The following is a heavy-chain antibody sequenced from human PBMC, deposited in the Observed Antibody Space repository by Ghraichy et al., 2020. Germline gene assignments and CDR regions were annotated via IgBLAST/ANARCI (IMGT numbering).Heavy chain of an antibody. CDR2: INEDGSNK. J-gene: IGHJ4*02. V-gene: IGHV3-7*03. Sequence: GGSLRLSCAASGFTFSNYWMYWVRQAPGKGLEWVANINEDGSNKYYVDSVKGRFTISRDNAKNSLYLQMSSLRAEDTAVYYCVRDTGPTTRGWGYWGQGTLVTVSS. D-gene: IGHD1-1*01. CDR3: VRDTGPTTRGWGY. CDR1: GFTFSNYW.